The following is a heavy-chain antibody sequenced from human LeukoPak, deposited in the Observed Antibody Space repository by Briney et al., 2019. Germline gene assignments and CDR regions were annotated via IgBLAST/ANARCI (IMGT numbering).Heavy chain of an antibody. V-gene: IGHV4-39*01. CDR2: IYYSGST. CDR3: ARLLCYNSTGSYSVVRAH. J-gene: IGHJ1*01. Sequence: SETLSLTCTVSGGSISSSSYYWGWIRQPPGKGLEWIGSIYYSGSTYYNPSLKSRVTISVDTSKNQFSLELSSVTAADPAVYYYARLLCYNSTGSYSVVRAHWGQRTLVTVSS. CDR1: GGSISSSSYY. D-gene: IGHD3-10*01.